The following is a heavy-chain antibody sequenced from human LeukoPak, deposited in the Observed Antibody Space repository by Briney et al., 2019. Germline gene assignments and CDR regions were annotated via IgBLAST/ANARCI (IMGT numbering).Heavy chain of an antibody. V-gene: IGHV5-51*01. Sequence: GESLKISCKGSGDSFTNYWIGWVRQMPGKGLEWMGIIYPDDSSTVYSPSFQGQVTISADKSISTAYLQWSSLKASDTAMYYCARRAVAGYYYYYGMDVWGQGTTVTVSS. CDR3: ARRAVAGYYYYYGMDV. CDR2: IYPDDSST. J-gene: IGHJ6*02. CDR1: GDSFTNYW. D-gene: IGHD6-19*01.